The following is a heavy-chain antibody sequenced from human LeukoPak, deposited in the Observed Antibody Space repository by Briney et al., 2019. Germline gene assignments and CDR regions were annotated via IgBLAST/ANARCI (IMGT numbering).Heavy chain of an antibody. CDR3: AKDISASGFGEPTYYYYGMDV. J-gene: IGHJ6*02. V-gene: IGHV3-9*01. CDR2: ISWNSGSI. Sequence: GGSLRLSCAASGFTFDDYAMHWVRQAPGKGLEWVPGISWNSGSIGYADSVKGRFTISRDNAKNSLYLQMNSLRAEDTALYYCAKDISASGFGEPTYYYYGMDVWGQGTTVTVSS. CDR1: GFTFDDYA. D-gene: IGHD3-10*01.